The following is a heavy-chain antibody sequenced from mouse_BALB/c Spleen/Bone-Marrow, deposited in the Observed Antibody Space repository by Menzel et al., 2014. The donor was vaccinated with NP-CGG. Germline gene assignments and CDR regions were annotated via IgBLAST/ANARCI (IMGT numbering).Heavy chain of an antibody. V-gene: IGHV4-1*02. CDR1: GFDFSRYW. Sequence: ECGGGLVQPGGSLKLSCAASGFDFSRYWMSWVRQAPGKGLEWIGEINPGSNTINYTPSLKDKFIISRDNAKNTLYLQMSKVRSEDTALYYCSRLGYYGGFAYWGQGTLVTVSA. CDR2: INPGSNTI. CDR3: SRLGYYGGFAY. J-gene: IGHJ3*01. D-gene: IGHD2-3*01.